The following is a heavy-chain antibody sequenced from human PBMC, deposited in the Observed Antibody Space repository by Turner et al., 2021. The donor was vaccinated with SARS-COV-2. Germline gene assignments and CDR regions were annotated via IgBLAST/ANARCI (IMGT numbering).Heavy chain of an antibody. V-gene: IGHV3-48*01. CDR2: ISSSRSTI. D-gene: IGHD4-17*01. CDR3: ARGRGARSYYYYGMDV. J-gene: IGHJ6*02. CDR1: GFTSSSDN. Sequence: EVQLVPSVGGLVQPGGSLRLSCAASGFTSSSDNMNWVSQAPGKGLEWVSYISSSRSTIYYADSVKGRFTISRDNANNSLYLQMNSLRAEDTAVYYCARGRGARSYYYYGMDVWGQGTTVTVSS.